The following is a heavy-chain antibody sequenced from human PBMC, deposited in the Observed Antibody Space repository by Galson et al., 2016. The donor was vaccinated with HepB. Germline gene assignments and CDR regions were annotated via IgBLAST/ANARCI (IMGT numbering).Heavy chain of an antibody. CDR2: ISWNSGSI. CDR1: GFTFNDYA. Sequence: SLRLSCAASGFTFNDYAMHWVRQAPGKGPEWVSFISWNSGSIGYADSVKGRFTISRDNAKNSLYLQMNSLRAEDTAVYYCAKDRGVVLMDVWGKGTTVTVSS. CDR3: AKDRGVVLMDV. V-gene: IGHV3-9*01. J-gene: IGHJ6*04. D-gene: IGHD3-3*01.